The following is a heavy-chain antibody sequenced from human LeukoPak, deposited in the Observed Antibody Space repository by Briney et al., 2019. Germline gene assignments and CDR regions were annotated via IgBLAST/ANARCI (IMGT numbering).Heavy chain of an antibody. J-gene: IGHJ4*02. V-gene: IGHV3-11*04. CDR1: GFTFSDYY. CDR3: ARPLHSSGKKYYFDY. Sequence: GGSLRLSCAASGFTFSDYYMSWIRQAPGKGLEWVSYISSSGSTIYYADSVKGRFTISRDNAKNSLYLQMNSLRAEDTAVYYCARPLHSSGKKYYFDYWGQGTLVTVSS. D-gene: IGHD3-22*01. CDR2: ISSSGSTI.